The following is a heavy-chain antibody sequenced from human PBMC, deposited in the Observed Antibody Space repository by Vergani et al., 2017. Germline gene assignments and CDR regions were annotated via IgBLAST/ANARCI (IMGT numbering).Heavy chain of an antibody. CDR3: ANSVIAGNVGVAYFGMDV. CDR1: GFSFNKYG. J-gene: IGHJ6*02. D-gene: IGHD2/OR15-2a*01. CDR2: IRYDGSSE. Sequence: QVQLVESGGGLVQPGESLRLSCATSGFSFNKYGMHWVRQAPGKGLEWVAFIRYDGSSEYYGDSVKGRFTISRDKSQNTVNLQMNSLRTEDTAVYFCANSVIAGNVGVAYFGMDVWGRGTTVTVSS. V-gene: IGHV3-30*02.